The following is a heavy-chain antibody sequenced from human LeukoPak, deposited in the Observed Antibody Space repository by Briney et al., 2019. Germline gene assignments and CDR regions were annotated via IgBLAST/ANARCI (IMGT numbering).Heavy chain of an antibody. Sequence: GGSLRLSCAASGFTFSTYWMHWVRQAPGKGPVWVSRINSDGSSTNYADSVKGRFTISRDNAKNTLYLQMSSLRAEDTAVYFCARGGRGYCTSSSCYFDYWGQGTLVTVSS. CDR2: INSDGSST. CDR3: ARGGRGYCTSSSCYFDY. J-gene: IGHJ4*02. V-gene: IGHV3-74*01. D-gene: IGHD2-2*01. CDR1: GFTFSTYW.